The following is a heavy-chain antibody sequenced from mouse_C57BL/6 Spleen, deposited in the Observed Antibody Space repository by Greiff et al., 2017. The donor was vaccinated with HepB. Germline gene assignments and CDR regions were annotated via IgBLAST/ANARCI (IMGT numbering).Heavy chain of an antibody. V-gene: IGHV5-17*01. Sequence: EVQLQQSGGGLVKPGGSLKLSCAASGFTFSDYGMHWVRQAPEKGLVWVAYISSGSSTIYYADTVKGRFTISRDNAKNTLFLQMTSLRSEDTAMYYCARRWLLPSYAMDYWGQGTSVTVSS. D-gene: IGHD2-3*01. CDR1: GFTFSDYG. J-gene: IGHJ4*01. CDR3: ARRWLLPSYAMDY. CDR2: ISSGSSTI.